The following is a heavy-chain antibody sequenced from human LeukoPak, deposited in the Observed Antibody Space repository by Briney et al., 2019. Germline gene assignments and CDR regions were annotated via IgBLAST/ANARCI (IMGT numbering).Heavy chain of an antibody. CDR1: GYTFTGYY. D-gene: IGHD5-12*01. V-gene: IGHV1-2*02. J-gene: IGHJ4*02. CDR3: ARGGVATKGSYFDY. Sequence: GASVKVSCKASGYTFTGYYMHWVRQAPGQGLEWVGWINPNSGGTNYAQKFQGRVTMTRDTSISTAYMELSRLRSDDTAVYYCARGGVATKGSYFDYWGQGTLVTVSS. CDR2: INPNSGGT.